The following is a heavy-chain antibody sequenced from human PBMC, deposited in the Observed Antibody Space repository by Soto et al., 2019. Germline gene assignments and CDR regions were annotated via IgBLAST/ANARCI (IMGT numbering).Heavy chain of an antibody. D-gene: IGHD3-10*01. CDR2: INPNSGGT. V-gene: IGHV1-2*02. J-gene: IGHJ6*02. CDR1: GYTFTGYY. CDR3: ARARGPLSVGMDV. Sequence: VASVKVSCKASGYTFTGYYMHWVRQAPGQGLEWMGWINPNSGGTNYAQKFQGRVTMTRDTSISTAYMELSRLRSDDTAVYYCARARGPLSVGMDVWGQGTTVTVSS.